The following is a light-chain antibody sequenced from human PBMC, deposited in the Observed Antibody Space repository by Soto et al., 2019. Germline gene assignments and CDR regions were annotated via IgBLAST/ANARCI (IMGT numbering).Light chain of an antibody. V-gene: IGKV3-20*01. J-gene: IGKJ2*01. Sequence: IVLTQSPGPLSLSPGERATLSCRASQSVSSNYIAWYQQKLGQAPRLRIYGASSRATGIADRFSGSGSGTDFTLTSSRLEPEDFAVYFCQQYGRSPPFTFGQGTKVEIK. CDR1: QSVSSNY. CDR3: QQYGRSPPFT. CDR2: GAS.